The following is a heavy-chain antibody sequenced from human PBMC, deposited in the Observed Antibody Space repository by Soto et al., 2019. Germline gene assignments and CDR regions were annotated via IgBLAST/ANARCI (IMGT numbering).Heavy chain of an antibody. CDR3: ATLPPRLELTLLPIQT. CDR2: IYHSGGA. J-gene: IGHJ5*02. Sequence: VQLLQSGPGLLKPSETLSLPCSISCGSVSSTNLWTWVRPSHGQGLEWIGEIYHSGGATYSPSLRGRVTISVDKAKNQFSLKMRYVTAADTAVYYCATLPPRLELTLLPIQTWGQGTLVAGSS. V-gene: IGHV4-4*02. D-gene: IGHD1-1*01. CDR1: CGSVSSTNL.